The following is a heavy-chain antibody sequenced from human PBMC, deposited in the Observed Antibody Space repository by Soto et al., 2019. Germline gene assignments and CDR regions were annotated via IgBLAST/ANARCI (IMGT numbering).Heavy chain of an antibody. CDR1: GGSFSGYY. Sequence: TSETLPLTCAVYGGSFSGYYWSWIRQPPGKGLEWIGEINHSGSTNYNPSLKSRVTISVDTSKNQFSLKLSSVTAADTAVYYCARVGAAAGQRYFDYWGQGTLVTVSS. J-gene: IGHJ4*02. CDR3: ARVGAAAGQRYFDY. V-gene: IGHV4-34*01. CDR2: INHSGST. D-gene: IGHD6-13*01.